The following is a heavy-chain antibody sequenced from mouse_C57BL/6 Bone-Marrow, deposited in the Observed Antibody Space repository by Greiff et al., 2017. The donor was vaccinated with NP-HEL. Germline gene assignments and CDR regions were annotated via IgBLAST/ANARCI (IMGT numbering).Heavy chain of an antibody. Sequence: EVQGVESGGGLVKPGGSLKLSCAASGFTFSSYAMSWVRQTPEKRLEWVATISDGGSYTYYPDNVKGRFTISRDNAKNNLYLQMSHLKSEDTAMYYCAREDYYGSIPAWFAYWGKGTLVTVSA. V-gene: IGHV5-4*01. CDR3: AREDYYGSIPAWFAY. CDR2: ISDGGSYT. J-gene: IGHJ3*01. D-gene: IGHD1-1*01. CDR1: GFTFSSYA.